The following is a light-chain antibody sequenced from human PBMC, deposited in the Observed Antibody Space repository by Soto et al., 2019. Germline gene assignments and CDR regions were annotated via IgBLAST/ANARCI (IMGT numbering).Light chain of an antibody. V-gene: IGLV1-40*01. CDR1: SSNIGAGYN. CDR2: ANS. Sequence: QSVLTQSPSVSGAPGQRVTISCTGSSSNIGAGYNVHWYQQLPGTAPKLLIYANSNRPSGVPDRFSGSKSGTSASLAITGLQPEDEADYYCQAYDSSLSGYVFGTGTKLTVL. CDR3: QAYDSSLSGYV. J-gene: IGLJ1*01.